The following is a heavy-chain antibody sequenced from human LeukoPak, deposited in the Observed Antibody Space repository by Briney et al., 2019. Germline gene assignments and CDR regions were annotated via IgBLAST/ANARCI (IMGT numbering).Heavy chain of an antibody. V-gene: IGHV3-30*18. CDR1: GFTFSSYG. D-gene: IGHD1-1*01. J-gene: IGHJ5*02. CDR3: AKEMNASPNWFDP. CDR2: ISYDGSNK. Sequence: GRSLRLSCGASGFTFSSYGMHWVRQAPGRGLEGGAVISYDGSNKYYADSVKGRFTISRDNSKNTLYLQMNSLRAEDTAVYYCAKEMNASPNWFDPWGQGTLVTVSS.